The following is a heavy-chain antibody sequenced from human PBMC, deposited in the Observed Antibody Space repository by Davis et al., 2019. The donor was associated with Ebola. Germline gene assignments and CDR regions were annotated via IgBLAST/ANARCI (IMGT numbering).Heavy chain of an antibody. CDR3: ARCHTGERGWGYYFDY. Sequence: PSETLSLTCTVSGGSISSADYYWTWILQPPGKGLEWIGYIYYSGGAYDKPSLKSRVTRSVDTSKNQFSLKLSSVTAADTAVYYCARCHTGERGWGYYFDYWGQGTLVTVSS. CDR2: IYYSGGA. D-gene: IGHD3-16*01. V-gene: IGHV4-30-4*02. CDR1: GGSISSADYY. J-gene: IGHJ4*02.